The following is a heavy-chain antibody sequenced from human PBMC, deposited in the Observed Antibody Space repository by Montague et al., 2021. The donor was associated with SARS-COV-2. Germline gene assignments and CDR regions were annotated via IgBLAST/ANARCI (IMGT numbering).Heavy chain of an antibody. V-gene: IGHV2-70*11. CDR3: ARRTYDILAGYDYCMDV. J-gene: IGHJ6*02. D-gene: IGHD3-9*01. CDR2: IDWADDK. CDR1: GFSLSTSGMC. Sequence: PALVKPTQTLTLTCTFSGFSLSTSGMCVSWIRQPPGTAPEWLARIDWADDKYYSTSLKTRLTISKDTSTNQAVLTMTNMDPVDTATYYCARRTYDILAGYDYCMDVWGQGTTVTVSS.